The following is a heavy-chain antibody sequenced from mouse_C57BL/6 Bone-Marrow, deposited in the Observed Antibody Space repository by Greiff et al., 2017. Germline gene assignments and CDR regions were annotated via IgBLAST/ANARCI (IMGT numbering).Heavy chain of an antibody. D-gene: IGHD1-1*01. CDR3: ARMDYYGSGYFDV. V-gene: IGHV1-50*01. CDR1: GYTFTSYW. CDR2: IEPSDSYT. Sequence: QVQLQQPGAELVKPGASVKLSCKASGYTFTSYWMQWVKQRPGQGLEWIGEIEPSDSYTNYNQKFKGKATLTVDTSSSTAYMQLSSLTSEDSAVYYCARMDYYGSGYFDVWGTGTTVTVSS. J-gene: IGHJ1*03.